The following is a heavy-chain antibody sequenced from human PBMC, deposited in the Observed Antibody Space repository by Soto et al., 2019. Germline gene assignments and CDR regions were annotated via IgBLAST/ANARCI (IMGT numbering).Heavy chain of an antibody. V-gene: IGHV3-33*01. J-gene: IGHJ4*02. D-gene: IGHD6-13*01. CDR3: ARYSSNSYDFDY. Sequence: QVQLVESGGGVVQPGGSLRLSCEASGFPFSAYGMHWIRQAPGKGLEWVAVIWFDSSHSFYADSVQGRFTVSRDNSKNTQYLQMSSLRAEDTAVYYCARYSSNSYDFDYWCQGALVTVSS. CDR2: IWFDSSHS. CDR1: GFPFSAYG.